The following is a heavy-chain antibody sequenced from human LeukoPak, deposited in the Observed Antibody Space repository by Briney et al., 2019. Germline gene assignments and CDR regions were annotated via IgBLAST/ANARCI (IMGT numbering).Heavy chain of an antibody. Sequence: GGSLRLSCAAPGFMFHDYAIHWVRQAPGKGLEWVSLISGDGGSTFYADSVKGRFTISRDNSKNSLYLKMNSLRSDDTALYYCARESESSGWYDYWGQGTLVTVSS. CDR3: ARESESSGWYDY. CDR1: GFMFHDYA. J-gene: IGHJ4*02. D-gene: IGHD6-19*01. CDR2: ISGDGGST. V-gene: IGHV3-43*02.